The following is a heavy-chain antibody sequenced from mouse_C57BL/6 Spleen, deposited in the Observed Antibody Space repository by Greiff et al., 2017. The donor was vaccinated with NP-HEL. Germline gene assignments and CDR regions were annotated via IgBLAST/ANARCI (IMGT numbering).Heavy chain of an antibody. CDR1: GYAFTNYL. V-gene: IGHV1-54*01. CDR3: ARSNYDYDGYYFDY. D-gene: IGHD2-4*01. Sequence: QVQLQQSGAELVRPGTSVKVSCKASGYAFTNYLIEWVKQRPGQGLEWIGVINPGSGGNNYNEKFKGKATLTADKSSSTAYMQLSSLTSEDSAVYFCARSNYDYDGYYFDYWGQGTTLTVSS. CDR2: INPGSGGN. J-gene: IGHJ2*01.